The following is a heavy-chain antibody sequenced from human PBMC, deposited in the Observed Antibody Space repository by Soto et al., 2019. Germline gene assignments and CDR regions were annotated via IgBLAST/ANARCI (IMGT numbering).Heavy chain of an antibody. V-gene: IGHV4-59*08. J-gene: IGHJ2*01. Sequence: QVQLQESGPGLVKPSETLSLTCTVSGGSISSYYWSWIRQPPGKGREWIGYIYYSGSTNYNPSLKSRVTISVDTSKNQFSLKLSSVTAADTAVYYCAKLGSRDLWDRGTLVTVSS. D-gene: IGHD2-15*01. CDR2: IYYSGST. CDR3: AKLGSRDL. CDR1: GGSISSYY.